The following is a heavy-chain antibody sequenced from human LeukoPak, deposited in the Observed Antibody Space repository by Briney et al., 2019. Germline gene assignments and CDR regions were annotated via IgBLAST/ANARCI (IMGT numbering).Heavy chain of an antibody. J-gene: IGHJ4*02. V-gene: IGHV3-30*02. D-gene: IGHD3-3*01. Sequence: GGSLRLSCAASGFTFSSYGMHWVRQAPGKGLEWVAFIRYDGSNKYYADSVKGRFTISRDNSKNTLYLQMNSLRAEDTAVYYCGKRQEYDFWRGYYSAFYYWGQGTLVTVSS. CDR1: GFTFSSYG. CDR3: GKRQEYDFWRGYYSAFYY. CDR2: IRYDGSNK.